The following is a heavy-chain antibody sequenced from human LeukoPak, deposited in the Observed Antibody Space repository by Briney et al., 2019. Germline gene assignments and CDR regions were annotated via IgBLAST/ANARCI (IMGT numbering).Heavy chain of an antibody. D-gene: IGHD2-15*01. CDR3: ARGRSYCSGGRCWGDAFDI. J-gene: IGHJ3*02. Sequence: RPSETPSLTCTVSGGSISSYYWSWIRQPAGKGLEWIGRIYTSGSTNYNPSLKSRVTMSVDTSKNQFSLKLSSVTAADTAVYYCARGRSYCSGGRCWGDAFDIWGQGTMVTVSS. CDR1: GGSISSYY. CDR2: IYTSGST. V-gene: IGHV4-4*07.